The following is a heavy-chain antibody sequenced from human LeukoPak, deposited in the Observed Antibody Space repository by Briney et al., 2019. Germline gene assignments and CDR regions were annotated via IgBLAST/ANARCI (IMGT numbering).Heavy chain of an antibody. CDR1: GGSISSYY. J-gene: IGHJ4*02. CDR3: ARFHDYGDSNFDY. V-gene: IGHV4-59*12. D-gene: IGHD4-17*01. Sequence: KPSETLSLTCTVSGGSISSYYWSWIRQPPGKGLEWIGYIYYSGSTNYNPSLKSRVTISIDTSKDQFSLKLSSVTAADTAVYYCARFHDYGDSNFDYWGQGTLVTVSS. CDR2: IYYSGST.